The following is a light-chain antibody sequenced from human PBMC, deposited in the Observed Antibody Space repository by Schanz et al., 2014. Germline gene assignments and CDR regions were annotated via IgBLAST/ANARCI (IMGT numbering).Light chain of an antibody. V-gene: IGKV1-39*01. CDR2: AAS. CDR1: QNIGTF. CDR3: QQYNSYGT. J-gene: IGKJ1*01. Sequence: DIQMTQSPSSLSASVRDRVTITCRASQNIGTFLNWYQHKPGKAPNLLIYAASSLHSGVPSRFSGSVSGTEFTLTISSLQPDDFATYYCQQYNSYGTFGQGTKVEIK.